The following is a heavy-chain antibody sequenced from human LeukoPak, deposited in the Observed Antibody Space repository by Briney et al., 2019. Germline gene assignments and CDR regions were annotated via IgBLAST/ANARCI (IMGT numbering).Heavy chain of an antibody. J-gene: IGHJ4*02. CDR1: GFTFSSYE. V-gene: IGHV3-48*03. CDR2: ISSSGSTI. CDR3: AREGILTGYSDY. Sequence: GGSLRLSCAASGFTFSSYEMNWVRQAPGKGLEWVSYISSSGSTIYYADSVKGRFTISRDNAKNSLYLQMNSLRAEDTAVYYCAREGILTGYSDYWGQGNLVTVSS. D-gene: IGHD3-9*01.